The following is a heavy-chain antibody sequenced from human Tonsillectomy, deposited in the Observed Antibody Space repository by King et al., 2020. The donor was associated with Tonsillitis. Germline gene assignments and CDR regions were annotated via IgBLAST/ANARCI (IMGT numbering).Heavy chain of an antibody. V-gene: IGHV3-48*03. CDR1: GFTFNSYE. J-gene: IGHJ3*02. CDR2: ISSSGSTI. D-gene: IGHD1-14*01. CDR3: ARDLFPFNPEIAFDI. Sequence: VQLVESGGGLVQPGGSLRLSCAASGFTFNSYEMNWVRQAPGKGLEWVSYISSSGSTIYYADSVKGRFTISRDTAKNSLYLQMNSLRAEDTAVYYCARDLFPFNPEIAFDIWGQGTMVTVSS.